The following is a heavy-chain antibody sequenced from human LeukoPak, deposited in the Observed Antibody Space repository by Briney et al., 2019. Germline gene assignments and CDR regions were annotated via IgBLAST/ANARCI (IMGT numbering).Heavy chain of an antibody. CDR2: IYYSGST. CDR1: GGSISSYY. J-gene: IGHJ6*02. V-gene: IGHV4-59*01. D-gene: IGHD3-10*01. Sequence: PSETLSLTCTVSGGSISSYYWSWIRQPPGKGLEWIGYIYYSGSTNYNPSLKSRVTISVDTSKNQFSLKLSSVTAADTAVYYCARDLGGKHGMDVWGQGTTVTVSS. CDR3: ARDLGGKHGMDV.